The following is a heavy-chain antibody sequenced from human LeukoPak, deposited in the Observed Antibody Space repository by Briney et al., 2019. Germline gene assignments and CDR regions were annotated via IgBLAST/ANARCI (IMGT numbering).Heavy chain of an antibody. Sequence: ASVKVSCKASGYTFTSYAMHWVRQAPGQRLEWMGWINAGNGNTKYSQKFQGRVTITRDTSASTAYMELGSLRSGDTAVYYCARDPIGSSWPYYFDYWGQGTLVTVSS. J-gene: IGHJ4*02. V-gene: IGHV1-3*01. CDR3: ARDPIGSSWPYYFDY. CDR1: GYTFTSYA. D-gene: IGHD6-13*01. CDR2: INAGNGNT.